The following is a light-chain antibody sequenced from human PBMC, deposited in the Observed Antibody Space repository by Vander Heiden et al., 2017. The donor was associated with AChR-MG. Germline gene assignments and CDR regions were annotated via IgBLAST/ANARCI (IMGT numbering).Light chain of an antibody. J-gene: IGLJ1*01. CDR2: DVS. CDR3: CSYAGSYTYV. Sequence: QSALTQPPSVSGSPGQSVTISCTGTSSDVGGYNSVSWYQQHPGKAPKTLIYDVSKRRSGVAARCSGATSGNTASLTISGLQEEDEDDYYCCSYAGSYTYVFGTGTKVTVL. CDR1: SSDVGGYNS. V-gene: IGLV2-11*01.